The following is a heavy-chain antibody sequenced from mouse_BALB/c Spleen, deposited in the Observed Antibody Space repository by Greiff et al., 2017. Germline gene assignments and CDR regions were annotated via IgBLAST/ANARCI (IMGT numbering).Heavy chain of an antibody. J-gene: IGHJ3*01. V-gene: IGHV14-3*02. CDR1: GFNIKDTY. CDR2: IDPANGNT. D-gene: IGHD2-2*01. CDR3: ARSFGYGTY. Sequence: EVQVVESGAELVKPGASVKLSCTASGFNIKDTYMHWVKQRPEQGLEWIGRIDPANGNTKYDPKFQGKATITADTSSNTAYLQLSSLTSEDTAVYYCARSFGYGTYWGQGTLVTVSA.